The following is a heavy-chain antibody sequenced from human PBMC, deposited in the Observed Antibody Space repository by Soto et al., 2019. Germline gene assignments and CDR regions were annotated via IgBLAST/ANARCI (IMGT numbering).Heavy chain of an antibody. Sequence: SETLSLTCAVSGGSISSSNWWSWVRQPPGKGLEWIGEIYHSGSTNYNPSLKSRVTISVDKSKNQFSLKLSSVTAADTAVYYCATQEGIAVDGPIYYYYGMDVWGQGTTVTVSS. J-gene: IGHJ6*02. D-gene: IGHD6-19*01. V-gene: IGHV4-4*02. CDR3: ATQEGIAVDGPIYYYYGMDV. CDR2: IYHSGST. CDR1: GGSISSSNW.